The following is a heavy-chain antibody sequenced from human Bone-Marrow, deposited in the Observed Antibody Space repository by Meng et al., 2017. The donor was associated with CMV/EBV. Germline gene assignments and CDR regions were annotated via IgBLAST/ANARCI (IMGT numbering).Heavy chain of an antibody. V-gene: IGHV3-23*01. Sequence: GESLKISCAASGFTFSSYAMSWVRQAPGKGLEWVSAISGSGGSTYYADSVKGRFTISRDNSKNTLYLQMNSLRAEDTAVYYCAKSIRRVVVPAAPTAVDYWGQGTLVTVSS. J-gene: IGHJ4*02. CDR1: GFTFSSYA. CDR3: AKSIRRVVVPAAPTAVDY. CDR2: ISGSGGST. D-gene: IGHD2-2*01.